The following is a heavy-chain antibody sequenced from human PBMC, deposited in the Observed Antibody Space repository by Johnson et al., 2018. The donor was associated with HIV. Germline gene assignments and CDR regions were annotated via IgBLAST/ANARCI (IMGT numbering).Heavy chain of an antibody. Sequence: QVQLVDSGGCVVQPGRSLRLSCAASDFTFINNAIHWVRQAPGKGLEWVAVISYDGTTTYYADSVRCRFTISRDNSRNTVSLQMIILRPKDTAMYYCASGVTARAPLLIWGQGTMVTVSS. V-gene: IGHV3-30*14. D-gene: IGHD6-6*01. CDR3: ASGVTARAPLLI. J-gene: IGHJ3*02. CDR1: DFTFINNA. CDR2: ISYDGTTT.